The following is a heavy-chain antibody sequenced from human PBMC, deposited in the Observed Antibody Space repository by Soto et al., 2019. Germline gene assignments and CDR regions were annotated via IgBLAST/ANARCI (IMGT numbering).Heavy chain of an antibody. V-gene: IGHV3-30-3*01. J-gene: IGHJ4*02. CDR2: ISYDGSNK. CDR1: GFTFSSYA. D-gene: IGHD3-10*01. Sequence: QVQLVESGGGVVQPGRSLRLSCAASGFTFSSYARKWVRQAPGKGLEWVAVISYDGSNKDYADSVKGRFTISGDNTKNTRYRKMISVKTEDTAVYYCACGWQSGSLDYWGQGTLVTVSS. CDR3: ACGWQSGSLDY.